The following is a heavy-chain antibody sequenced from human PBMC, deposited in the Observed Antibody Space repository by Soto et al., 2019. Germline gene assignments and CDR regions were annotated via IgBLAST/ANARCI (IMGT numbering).Heavy chain of an antibody. CDR2: INPNSGGT. CDR1: GYTFTGYY. J-gene: IGHJ4*02. V-gene: IGHV1-2*02. D-gene: IGHD4-4*01. Sequence: ASVKVSCKASGYTFTGYYMHWVRQAPGQGLEWMGWINPNSGGTNYAQKFQGRVTMTRDTSISTAYMELSRLRSDDTAVYYCARVRPDDYSKYSYWGQGTLVTVSS. CDR3: ARVRPDDYSKYSY.